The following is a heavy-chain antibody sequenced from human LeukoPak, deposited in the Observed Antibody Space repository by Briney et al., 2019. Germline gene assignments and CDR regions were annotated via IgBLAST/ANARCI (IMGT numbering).Heavy chain of an antibody. CDR3: ARGRGSGIYYNIDY. V-gene: IGHV3-11*01. CDR1: GFTFSDYY. J-gene: IGHJ4*02. D-gene: IGHD3-10*01. CDR2: ISSSGSTV. Sequence: NPGGSLRLSCAASGFTFSDYYVSWIRQAPGEGLEWLSLISSSGSTVYYADSVKGRFTISRDNSKKSLYLQMNSLTTADTALYYCARGRGSGIYYNIDYWGQGTLVTVSS.